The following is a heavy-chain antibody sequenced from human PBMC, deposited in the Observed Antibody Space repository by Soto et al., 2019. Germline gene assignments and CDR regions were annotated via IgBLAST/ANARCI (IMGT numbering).Heavy chain of an antibody. CDR1: GFTFDIYA. CDR3: AKELGGYSYGYELDH. CDR2: ISWNSGTR. Sequence: EVQLVDSGGGLVQPGRSLRLSCAASGFTFDIYAMHWVRQAPGKGLEWVASISWNSGTRGYADSVKGRFTISRDNAKNSLYLQMDSLRTGDTAFYYCAKELGGYSYGYELDHWGQGTLVAVSS. D-gene: IGHD5-18*01. V-gene: IGHV3-9*01. J-gene: IGHJ4*02.